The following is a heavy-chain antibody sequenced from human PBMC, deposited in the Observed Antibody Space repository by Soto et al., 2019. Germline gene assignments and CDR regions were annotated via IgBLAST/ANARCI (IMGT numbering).Heavy chain of an antibody. J-gene: IGHJ4*02. D-gene: IGHD1-26*01. CDR1: GGSIRGGGYY. CDR2: IYYSGST. CDR3: ARRASRGRDPFYFDS. Sequence: QVQLQESGPGLVKPSQTLSLTCSVSGGSIRGGGYYWSWIRQHPGKGLEWIGYIYYSGSTYYNPSLESRVTISIDTSENQFSLKLTSVSAADTAVYYCARRASRGRDPFYFDSWGQGTLVAVSS. V-gene: IGHV4-31*03.